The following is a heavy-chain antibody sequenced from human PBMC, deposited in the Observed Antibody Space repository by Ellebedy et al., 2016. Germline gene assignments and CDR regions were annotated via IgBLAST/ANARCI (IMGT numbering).Heavy chain of an antibody. D-gene: IGHD1-26*01. CDR1: GFTFSSYG. Sequence: GGSLRLSXAASGFTFSSYGMHWVRQAPGKGLEWVSYISSSSSTIYYADSVKGRFTISRDNAKNSLYLQMNSLRAEDTAVYYCARDRIVGASDAFDIWGQGTMVTVSS. CDR2: ISSSSSTI. J-gene: IGHJ3*02. V-gene: IGHV3-48*04. CDR3: ARDRIVGASDAFDI.